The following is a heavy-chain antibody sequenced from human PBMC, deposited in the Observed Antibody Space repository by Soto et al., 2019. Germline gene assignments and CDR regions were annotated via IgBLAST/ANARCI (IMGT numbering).Heavy chain of an antibody. Sequence: PGGSLRLSCAASGFTFSSYAMNWGRQAPGKGLEWVSGISGSGDSTYHADSVKGRFTISRDNSKNTLYLQMYSLRAEDTAVFYCAKSVVVAGADYFDSWGQGTLVTVSS. CDR2: ISGSGDST. V-gene: IGHV3-23*01. CDR3: AKSVVVAGADYFDS. CDR1: GFTFSSYA. J-gene: IGHJ4*02. D-gene: IGHD6-19*01.